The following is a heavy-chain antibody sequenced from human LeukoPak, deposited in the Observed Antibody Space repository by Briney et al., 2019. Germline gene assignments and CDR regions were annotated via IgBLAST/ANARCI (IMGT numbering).Heavy chain of an antibody. CDR3: ARDTPISSGWYEDY. CDR2: INPNSGGT. J-gene: IGHJ4*02. CDR1: GYTFTGYY. Sequence: ASVKVSCKASGYTFTGYYMHWVRQAPGQGLEWMGWINPNSGGTNYAQKFQGWVTMTRDTSISTAYMELSRLRSDDTAVYYCARDTPISSGWYEDYWGQGTLVTVSS. V-gene: IGHV1-2*04. D-gene: IGHD6-19*01.